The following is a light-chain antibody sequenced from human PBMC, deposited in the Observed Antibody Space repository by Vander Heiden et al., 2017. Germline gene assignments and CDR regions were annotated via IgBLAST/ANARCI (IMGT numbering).Light chain of an antibody. J-gene: IGKJ1*01. CDR1: QRVGSN. Sequence: EIVMTQSQATLSVPLGERGTLTCRASQRVGSNLAWYQQKPGQAPRLLIYGASTRATGIPARFSGSGSGTEFTLTISSLQSEDFAVYYCQQYNNWLRTFGQGTKVEIK. CDR3: QQYNNWLRT. CDR2: GAS. V-gene: IGKV3-15*01.